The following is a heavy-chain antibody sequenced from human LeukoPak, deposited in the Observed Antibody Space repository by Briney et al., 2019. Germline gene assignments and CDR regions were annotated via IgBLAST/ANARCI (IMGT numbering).Heavy chain of an antibody. CDR3: ARDRVVGATSDAFDT. CDR1: GFTFSSYS. CDR2: ISSSSSYI. Sequence: GGSLRLSCAASGFTFSSYSMNWVRQAPGKGLEWVSSISSSSSYIYYADSVKGRFTISRDNAKNSLYLQMNSLRAEDTAVYYCARDRVVGATSDAFDTWGQGTMVTVSS. D-gene: IGHD1-26*01. J-gene: IGHJ3*02. V-gene: IGHV3-21*01.